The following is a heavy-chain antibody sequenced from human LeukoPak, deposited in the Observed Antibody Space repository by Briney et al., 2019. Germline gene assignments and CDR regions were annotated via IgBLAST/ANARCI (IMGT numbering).Heavy chain of an antibody. Sequence: GGSLRLSCAASAFTFSNYAMSWVRQAPGKGLEWVSTLSATVSDGGAYYADSVKGRFTISRDNSKNTLHLQMNSLRDEDTAMYYCAKNRGKGAVSGTGEIDYWGQGTLVTVS. CDR3: AKNRGKGAVSGTGEIDY. CDR1: AFTFSNYA. D-gene: IGHD6-19*01. V-gene: IGHV3-23*01. CDR2: LSATVSDGGA. J-gene: IGHJ4*02.